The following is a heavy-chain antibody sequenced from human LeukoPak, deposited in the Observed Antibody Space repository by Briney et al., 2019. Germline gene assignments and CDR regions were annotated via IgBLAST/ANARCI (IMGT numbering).Heavy chain of an antibody. CDR3: ARHSGSGSESRPFDP. J-gene: IGHJ5*02. D-gene: IGHD3-10*01. CDR2: IYYTGST. Sequence: PLETLSLTCSVSGASVTSGVFYWGWLRQPPGKGPEWIATIYYTGSTYYNPSLKSRVSISIDTSKNQFSLRLTSVTATDTAVYHCARHSGSGSESRPFDPWGQGTLVSVSS. V-gene: IGHV4-39*01. CDR1: GASVTSGVFY.